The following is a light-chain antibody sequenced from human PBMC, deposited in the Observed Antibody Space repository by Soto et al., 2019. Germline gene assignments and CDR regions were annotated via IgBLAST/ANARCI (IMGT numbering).Light chain of an antibody. J-gene: IGKJ3*01. CDR3: HQYDNLSQT. CDR1: HDIRDH. CDR2: DAS. V-gene: IGKV1-33*01. Sequence: IQMTQSPSSLSASVGDRVTLTCQASHDIRDHLNWYQQKPGKPPKLLIYDASNLQTGVPSRSSGSGSGTDFTFTISSLQPEDIATYFCHQYDNLSQTFGPGTKVDIK.